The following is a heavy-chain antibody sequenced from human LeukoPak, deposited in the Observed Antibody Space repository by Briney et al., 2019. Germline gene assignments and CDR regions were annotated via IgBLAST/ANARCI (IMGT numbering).Heavy chain of an antibody. CDR1: GGSFSSSSYY. CDR2: VHYSGST. J-gene: IGHJ4*02. CDR3: ARLRSLHFDY. Sequence: SETLSLTCSVSGGSFSSSSYYWGWIRQPPGKGLEWIGSVHYSGSTYYSSSLKSRVTISVDTPKNQFSLKLNSVTAADTAVYYCARLRSLHFDYWGQGTLVTVSS. V-gene: IGHV4-39*01.